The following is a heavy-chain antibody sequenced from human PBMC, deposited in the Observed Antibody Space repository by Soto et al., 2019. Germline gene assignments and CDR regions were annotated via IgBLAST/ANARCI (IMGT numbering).Heavy chain of an antibody. V-gene: IGHV1-8*01. Sequence: QVQLGQSGAEVKKPGASVKVSFKAYGYTFTGFDINWVRQATGQGLEWMGWMNLNSGNTGYAQKFQGRVTMTRNTSISTAYMELSSLRSEDTAGYYCARERSGWPDYWGQGTLVTVSS. CDR1: GYTFTGFD. CDR3: ARERSGWPDY. J-gene: IGHJ4*02. CDR2: MNLNSGNT. D-gene: IGHD6-19*01.